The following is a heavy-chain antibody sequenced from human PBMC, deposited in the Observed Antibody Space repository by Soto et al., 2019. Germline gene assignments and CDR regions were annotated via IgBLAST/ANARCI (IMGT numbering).Heavy chain of an antibody. J-gene: IGHJ4*02. V-gene: IGHV1-69*13. CDR2: IIPIFGTA. Sequence: ASVKVSCKASGGTFSSYAISWVRQAPGQGLEWMGWIIPIFGTANYSLKFQGRVTITADESTSTAYMELSSLRSEDTAVYYCARGNLPTYYYDSSGYSPFDYWGQGTLVTVSS. CDR1: GGTFSSYA. D-gene: IGHD3-22*01. CDR3: ARGNLPTYYYDSSGYSPFDY.